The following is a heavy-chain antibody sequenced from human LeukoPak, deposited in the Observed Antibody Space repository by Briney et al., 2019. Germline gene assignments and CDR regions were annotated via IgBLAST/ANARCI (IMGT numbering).Heavy chain of an antibody. D-gene: IGHD5-12*01. V-gene: IGHV4-59*01. Sequence: PSETLSLTCTVSGGSISSYYWSWIRQPPGKGLEWIGYIYYSGSTNYNPSLKSRVTISVDTSKNQFSLKLSSVTAADTAVYYCARLSYSGYDFDYWGQGTLVTVSS. CDR1: GGSISSYY. CDR3: ARLSYSGYDFDY. J-gene: IGHJ4*02. CDR2: IYYSGST.